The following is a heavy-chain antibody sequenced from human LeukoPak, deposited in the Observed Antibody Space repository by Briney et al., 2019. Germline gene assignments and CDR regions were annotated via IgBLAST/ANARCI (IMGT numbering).Heavy chain of an antibody. CDR3: ATDRGTGASYAFDI. V-gene: IGHV1-24*01. D-gene: IGHD1-26*01. CDR1: GYTLTELS. Sequence: ASVKVSCKVSGYTLTELSMHWVRQAPGKGLEWMGGFDPEDGETIYAQKFQGRVTMTEDTSTDTAYMELSSLRSEDTAVYYCATDRGTGASYAFDIWGQGTMVTVSS. CDR2: FDPEDGET. J-gene: IGHJ3*02.